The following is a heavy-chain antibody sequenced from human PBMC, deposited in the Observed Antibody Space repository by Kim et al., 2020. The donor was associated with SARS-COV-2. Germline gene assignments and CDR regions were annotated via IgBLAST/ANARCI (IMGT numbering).Heavy chain of an antibody. Sequence: GGSLRLSCAASGFTFTDHAMNWVRQAPGRGLEWFSGISGSGETTYYADSVKARFTISRDNPKNTLYLQMNGLRAEDTAIYYCAKSDCGGGGCYLINYWGQGTLVTVSS. CDR1: GFTFTDHA. D-gene: IGHD2-15*01. J-gene: IGHJ4*02. CDR2: ISGSGETT. V-gene: IGHV3-23*01. CDR3: AKSDCGGGGCYLINY.